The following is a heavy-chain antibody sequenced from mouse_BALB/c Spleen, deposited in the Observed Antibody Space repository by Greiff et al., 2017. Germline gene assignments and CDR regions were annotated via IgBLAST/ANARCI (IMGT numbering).Heavy chain of an antibody. D-gene: IGHD1-2*01. CDR1: GYTFTSYW. CDR2: INPSNGRT. V-gene: IGHV1S81*02. CDR3: ARSDTTASFAY. Sequence: QVQLQQSGAELVKPGASVKLSCKASGYTFTSYWMHWVKQRPGQGLEWIGEINPSNGRTNYNEKFKSKATLTVDKSSSTAYMQLSSLTSEDSAVYYCARSDTTASFAYWGQGTLVTVSA. J-gene: IGHJ3*01.